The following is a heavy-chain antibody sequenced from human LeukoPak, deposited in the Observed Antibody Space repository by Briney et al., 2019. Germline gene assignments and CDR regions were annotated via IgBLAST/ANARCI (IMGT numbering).Heavy chain of an antibody. Sequence: GGSLRLSCAASGFTFSSYSMNWVRQAPGKGLEWVSSISSSSSYKYYADSVKGRFTISRDNAKNSLYLQMNSLRAEDTAVYYCAKFIAAPFYFDYWGQGTLVTVSS. J-gene: IGHJ4*02. CDR3: AKFIAAPFYFDY. CDR1: GFTFSSYS. D-gene: IGHD6-13*01. V-gene: IGHV3-21*01. CDR2: ISSSSSYK.